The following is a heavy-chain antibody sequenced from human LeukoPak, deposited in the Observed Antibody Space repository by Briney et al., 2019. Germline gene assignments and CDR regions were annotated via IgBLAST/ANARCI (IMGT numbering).Heavy chain of an antibody. CDR2: IYYRGST. CDR3: ARERTYYFDY. J-gene: IGHJ4*02. CDR1: GGSFSDYY. Sequence: PSETLSLTCAVYGGSFSDYYWTWIRQPPGQGLEWIGYIYYRGSTYYNPSLKSRVIISVDTSKNQFSLKLSSMTAADTAVYYCARERTYYFDYWGQGTQVTVSS. V-gene: IGHV4-30-4*08.